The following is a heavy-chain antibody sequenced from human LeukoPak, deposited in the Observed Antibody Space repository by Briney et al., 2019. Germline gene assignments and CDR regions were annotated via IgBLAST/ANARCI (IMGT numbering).Heavy chain of an antibody. CDR2: IGGSGGST. CDR1: GFTFSSYA. Sequence: SGGSLRLSCAASGFTFSSYAMSWVRQAPGKGLEWVSAIGGSGGSTYYADSVKGRFTISRDNSKNTLYLQMNSLRAEDTAVYYCAKLGRVVVAASSEIDYWGQGTLVTVSS. J-gene: IGHJ4*02. D-gene: IGHD2-15*01. CDR3: AKLGRVVVAASSEIDY. V-gene: IGHV3-23*01.